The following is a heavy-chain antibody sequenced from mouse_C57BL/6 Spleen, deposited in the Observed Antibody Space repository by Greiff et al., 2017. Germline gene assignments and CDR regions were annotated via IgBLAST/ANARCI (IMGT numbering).Heavy chain of an antibody. CDR1: GYTFTSYW. D-gene: IGHD4-1*01. Sequence: QVQLQQSGAELVKPGASVKLSCKASGYTFTSYWMHWVKQRPGQGLEWLGMIHPNSGSTNYNEKFKSKATLTVDKSSSTAYMQLSSLTSEDSAVYYCARWVDWERDLGYGGQGTTLTVSS. CDR2: IHPNSGST. CDR3: ARWVDWERDLGY. V-gene: IGHV1-64*01. J-gene: IGHJ2*01.